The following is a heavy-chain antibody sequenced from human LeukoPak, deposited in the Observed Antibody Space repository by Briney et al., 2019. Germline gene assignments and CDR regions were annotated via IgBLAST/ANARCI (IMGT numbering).Heavy chain of an antibody. Sequence: PGRSLRLSCAASGFTFDDYAMHWVRQAPGKGLEWVSGISWNSGNIDYADSVKGRFTISRDNAKNSLYLQMNSPRAEDTALYYCAKDACSSTSCSNDYWGQGTLVTVSS. CDR2: ISWNSGNI. V-gene: IGHV3-9*01. J-gene: IGHJ4*02. CDR1: GFTFDDYA. CDR3: AKDACSSTSCSNDY. D-gene: IGHD2-2*01.